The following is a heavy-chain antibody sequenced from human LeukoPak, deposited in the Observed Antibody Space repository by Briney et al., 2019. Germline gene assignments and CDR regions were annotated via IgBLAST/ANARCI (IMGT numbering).Heavy chain of an antibody. D-gene: IGHD1-7*01. V-gene: IGHV4-59*01. Sequence: PSETLSLTCTVSGGSISSYYWSWIRQPPGKGLEWIGYIYYSGSTNYNPSLKSRVTISVDTSKNQFSLKLSSVTAADMAVYYCARVKTGTRYYYYYYGMDVWGQGTTVTVSS. J-gene: IGHJ6*02. CDR1: GGSISSYY. CDR2: IYYSGST. CDR3: ARVKTGTRYYYYYYGMDV.